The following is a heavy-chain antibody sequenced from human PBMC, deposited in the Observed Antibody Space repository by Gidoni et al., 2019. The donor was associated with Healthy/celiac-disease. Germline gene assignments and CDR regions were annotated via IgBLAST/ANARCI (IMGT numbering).Heavy chain of an antibody. J-gene: IGHJ5*02. V-gene: IGHV4-39*01. Sequence: QLQLQESGPGLVKPSETLSLTCKVSGGSISSSSYYWGWIRPPPGQGLGGIGSIYYCGRTYYNPSLKSRVTISVDTSKNQFSLKLSSVTAADTAVYYCARSGLDCSGGSCYEFDPWGQGTLVTVSS. CDR3: ARSGLDCSGGSCYEFDP. D-gene: IGHD2-15*01. CDR1: GGSISSSSYY. CDR2: IYYCGRT.